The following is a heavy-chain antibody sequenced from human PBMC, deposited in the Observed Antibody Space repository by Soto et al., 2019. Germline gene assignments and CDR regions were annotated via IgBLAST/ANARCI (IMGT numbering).Heavy chain of an antibody. J-gene: IGHJ5*02. V-gene: IGHV1-2*02. CDR1: RYIFTAYF. Sequence: QVQLVQSGAEVKKPGASVKVSCKAPRYIFTAYFMHWVRQAPGQGLEWMGWIKPNNGATHYGLSVQGRGTLTRDTSISTAYRELSSLRSDATAVYCCASHDPGARFDPWGQGTLVIVSS. D-gene: IGHD1-1*01. CDR3: ASHDPGARFDP. CDR2: IKPNNGAT.